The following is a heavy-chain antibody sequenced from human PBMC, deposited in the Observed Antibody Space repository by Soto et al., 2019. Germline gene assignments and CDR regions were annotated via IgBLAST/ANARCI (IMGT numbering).Heavy chain of an antibody. V-gene: IGHV1-46*01. CDR1: GYTFTDYY. CDR3: ARGGLWFGELLENWFDP. D-gene: IGHD3-10*01. Sequence: GASVKVSCKASGYTFTDYYIQWVRQAPGQGLEWLGIINPSGGSTTYAQKFQGRVTMTCDTSTSSVYMELSVLRSEDTAVYYCARGGLWFGELLENWFDPWGQGTLVTVSS. CDR2: INPSGGST. J-gene: IGHJ5*02.